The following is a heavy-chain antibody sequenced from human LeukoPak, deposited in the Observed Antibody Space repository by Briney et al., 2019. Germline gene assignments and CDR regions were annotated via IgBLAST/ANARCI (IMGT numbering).Heavy chain of an antibody. CDR3: ARAYCGGDCYSTYYYHGMDV. CDR1: GFTFSSYA. CDR2: ISYDGSNK. V-gene: IGHV3-30-3*01. Sequence: PGRSLRLSCAASGFTFSSYAMHWVRQAPGKGLEWVAVISYDGSNKYYADSVKGRFTISRDNSKNTLYLQMNSLRAEDTAVYYCARAYCGGDCYSTYYYHGMDVWGQGTTVTVSS. J-gene: IGHJ6*02. D-gene: IGHD2-21*02.